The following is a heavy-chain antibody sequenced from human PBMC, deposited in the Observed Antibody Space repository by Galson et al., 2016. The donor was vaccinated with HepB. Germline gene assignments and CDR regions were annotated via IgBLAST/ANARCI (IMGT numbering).Heavy chain of an antibody. CDR3: ARGSGSGSFCFRFYFYMDM. V-gene: IGHV3-21*01. Sequence: SLRLSCAASGFDVRTYSMHWVRPTPGKGMEWVASITRPDKDTYYADAIKGRFTHSRDNPRNLLHLQMNSLRVHDLAIYYCARGSGSGSFCFRFYFYMDMWGKGTTVTVSS. CDR2: ITRPDKDT. D-gene: IGHD3-10*01. J-gene: IGHJ6*03. CDR1: GFDVRTYS.